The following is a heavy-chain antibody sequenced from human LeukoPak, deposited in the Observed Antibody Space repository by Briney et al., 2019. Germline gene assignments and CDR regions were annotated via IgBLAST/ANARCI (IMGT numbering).Heavy chain of an antibody. CDR2: ISWDGVNT. CDR3: AKDGREGAFDV. Sequence: PGGSLRLSCAASGFTFDDFTMHWVRQPPGKGLEWVSLISWDGVNTYYSDSVKGRFRISRDNSKNSLYLQMNSLTTEDIAFYYCAKDGREGAFDVWGQGTLVTASS. J-gene: IGHJ3*01. CDR1: GFTFDDFT. D-gene: IGHD1-26*01. V-gene: IGHV3-43*01.